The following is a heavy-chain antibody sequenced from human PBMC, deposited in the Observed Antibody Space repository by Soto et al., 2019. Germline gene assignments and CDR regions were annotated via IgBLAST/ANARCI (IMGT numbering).Heavy chain of an antibody. CDR3: ASTEYSAYDLGGGST. J-gene: IGHJ4*02. V-gene: IGHV1-69*02. D-gene: IGHD5-12*01. Sequence: QVQLVQSGAEVKKPGSSVKVSCKASGGTFSGYTITWVRQAPGQGLEWMGRIIPFLDKTNHAQTYQGRVTITADKSTNTAYVELGSLGSEDTAVYYCASTEYSAYDLGGGSTWGQGTLVTVSA. CDR2: IIPFLDKT. CDR1: GGTFSGYT.